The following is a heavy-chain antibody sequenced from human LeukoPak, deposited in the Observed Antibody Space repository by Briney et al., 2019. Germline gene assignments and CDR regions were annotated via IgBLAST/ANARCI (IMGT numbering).Heavy chain of an antibody. J-gene: IGHJ4*02. CDR1: GFTFSSYS. D-gene: IGHD5-18*01. Sequence: PGGSLRLSCAASGFTFSSYSINWVRQAPGKGLEWVSSISSSSSYIYYADSVKGRFTISRDNAKNSLYLQMNGLRAEDTAVYYCAKNCYSYGHCNWGQGTLVTVSS. CDR2: ISSSSSYI. CDR3: AKNCYSYGHCN. V-gene: IGHV3-21*01.